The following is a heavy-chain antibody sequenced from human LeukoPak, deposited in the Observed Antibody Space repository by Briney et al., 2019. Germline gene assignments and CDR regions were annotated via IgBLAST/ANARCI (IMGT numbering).Heavy chain of an antibody. Sequence: ASVKVSCKASGYTFTSYYMHWVRQAPGQGLEWMGIINPSGGSTSYAQKFQGRVTMTRDTSTSTVYMELSSLRSEDTAVYYCARETTGPYYYDSSGYFDYWGQGTLVTVSS. J-gene: IGHJ4*02. CDR3: ARETTGPYYYDSSGYFDY. CDR1: GYTFTSYY. D-gene: IGHD3-22*01. CDR2: INPSGGST. V-gene: IGHV1-46*01.